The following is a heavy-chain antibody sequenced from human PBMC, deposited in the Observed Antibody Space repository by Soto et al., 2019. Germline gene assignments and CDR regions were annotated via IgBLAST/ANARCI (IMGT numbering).Heavy chain of an antibody. CDR1: GDSISRGGYY. J-gene: IGHJ5*02. D-gene: IGHD3-10*01. CDR2: IYHSGST. CDR3: ARAGAGAYGLGWFDP. Sequence: HVQLQESGPGLVKPSQTLSLTCTVSGDSISRGGYYWNWIRQHPRKGLGWIGYIYHSGSTNYNPSLKSGVTLAVATSKNQLPLELRNVTAADTAVSYCARAGAGAYGLGWFDPWGQGILVNVSS. V-gene: IGHV4-31*03.